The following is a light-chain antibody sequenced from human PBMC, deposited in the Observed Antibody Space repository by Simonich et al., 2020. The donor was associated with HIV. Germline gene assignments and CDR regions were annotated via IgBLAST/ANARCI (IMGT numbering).Light chain of an antibody. Sequence: QSALTQPASVSGSPGQSITISCTGTSSDFGNYNLVSWYQQHPGKAPKLIISEASNMPSGVSNRFSVSKSGTTASLTISGLQAEDEAYYYCCSYAITGTLLFGGGTKLTVL. CDR3: CSYAITGTLL. J-gene: IGLJ3*02. V-gene: IGLV2-23*01. CDR1: SSDFGNYNL. CDR2: EAS.